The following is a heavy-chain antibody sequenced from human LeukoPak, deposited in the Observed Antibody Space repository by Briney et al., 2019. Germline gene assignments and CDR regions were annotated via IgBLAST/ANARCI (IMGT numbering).Heavy chain of an antibody. J-gene: IGHJ4*02. CDR2: IKQDGSEK. CDR1: GFTFSSSW. D-gene: IGHD4-17*01. Sequence: VGSLRLSCAASGFTFSSSWMSWVRQAPGKGLEWVANIKQDGSEKNYVDSVKGRFTVSRDNAKNSLFLQMNSLRAEDTAVYYCASLTTVNTVWGQGTLVTVSS. V-gene: IGHV3-7*01. CDR3: ASLTTVNTV.